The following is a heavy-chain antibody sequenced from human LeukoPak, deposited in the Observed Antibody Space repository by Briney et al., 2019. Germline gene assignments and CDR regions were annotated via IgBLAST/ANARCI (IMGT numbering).Heavy chain of an antibody. D-gene: IGHD4-17*01. CDR1: GGTFSSYA. CDR3: ARDRLDYGDYETCLDV. CDR2: IIPIFGTA. J-gene: IGHJ6*04. V-gene: IGHV1-69*13. Sequence: GASVKVSCKASGGTFSSYAISWVRQAPGQGLEWMGGIIPIFGTANYAQKFQGRVTTTADESTSTAYMELSSLRSEDTAVYYCARDRLDYGDYETCLDVWGKGTTVTVSS.